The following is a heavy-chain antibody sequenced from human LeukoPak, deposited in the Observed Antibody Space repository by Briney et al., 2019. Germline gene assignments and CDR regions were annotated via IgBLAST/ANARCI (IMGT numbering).Heavy chain of an antibody. CDR3: TRGHTTWSSFDY. J-gene: IGHJ4*02. D-gene: IGHD6-19*01. CDR1: GYTFTDYS. CDR2: INPNSGDT. Sequence: ASVKVSCTASGYTFTDYSMHWVRQAPGQGLEWMGWINPNSGDTDSAQKFRGRVTMTRDTSISTAYMELSNLRSDDTAVYYCTRGHTTWSSFDYWGQGTLVTVSS. V-gene: IGHV1-2*02.